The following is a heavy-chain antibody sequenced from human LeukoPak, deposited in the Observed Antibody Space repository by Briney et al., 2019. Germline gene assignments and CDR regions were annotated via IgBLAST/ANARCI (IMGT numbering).Heavy chain of an antibody. V-gene: IGHV3-74*01. CDR1: GFTFSSHW. Sequence: GGSLRLSCAASGFTFSSHWMLWVRQAPGKGLVWVSRINSNGSSTNYADSVKGRFTISRDNAKNTLYLQMNSLRAEDTAVYYCARGSVGALSYFDFWGQGTLVSVSS. D-gene: IGHD1-26*01. J-gene: IGHJ4*02. CDR2: INSNGSST. CDR3: ARGSVGALSYFDF.